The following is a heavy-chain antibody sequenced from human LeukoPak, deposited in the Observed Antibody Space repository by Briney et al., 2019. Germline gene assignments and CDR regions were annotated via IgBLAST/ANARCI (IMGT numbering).Heavy chain of an antibody. D-gene: IGHD4-17*01. V-gene: IGHV4-39*01. J-gene: IGHJ4*02. CDR2: IYNSGIM. CDR3: ARHVGRAGDEPYFDY. CDR1: GGSISSRRYY. Sequence: SETLSLTCTVSGGSISSRRYYWGWIRQPPGQGLEWIGSIYNSGIMYYDPSLKSRVTISVDTSKNLFSLNLISVTAADTAVYYCARHVGRAGDEPYFDYWGQGALVTVSS.